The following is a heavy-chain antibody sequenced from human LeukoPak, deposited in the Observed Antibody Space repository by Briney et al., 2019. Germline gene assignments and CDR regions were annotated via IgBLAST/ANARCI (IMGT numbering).Heavy chain of an antibody. D-gene: IGHD3-10*01. CDR1: GGSISSYY. CDR3: ARVPMVRGVIEGMDV. Sequence: SETLSLTCTVSGGSISSYYWSWIRQPPGKGLEWIGYIYYSGSTNYNPSLKSRVTISVDTSKNQFSLKLSSVTAADTAVYYCARVPMVRGVIEGMDVWGKGTTVTVSS. V-gene: IGHV4-59*01. J-gene: IGHJ6*04. CDR2: IYYSGST.